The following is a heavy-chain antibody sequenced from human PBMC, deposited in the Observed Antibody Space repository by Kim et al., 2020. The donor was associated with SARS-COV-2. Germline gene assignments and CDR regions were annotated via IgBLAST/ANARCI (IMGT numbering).Heavy chain of an antibody. J-gene: IGHJ2*01. CDR1: GFTFSSYA. CDR2: ISYDGSNK. V-gene: IGHV3-30-3*01. CDR3: ARSAQLDYGDYGYFDL. D-gene: IGHD4-17*01. Sequence: GGSLRLSCAASGFTFSSYAMHWVRQASGKGLEWVAVISYDGSNKYYADSVKGRFTISRDNSKNTLYLQMNSLRAEDTAVYYCARSAQLDYGDYGYFDLWGRGTLVTVSS.